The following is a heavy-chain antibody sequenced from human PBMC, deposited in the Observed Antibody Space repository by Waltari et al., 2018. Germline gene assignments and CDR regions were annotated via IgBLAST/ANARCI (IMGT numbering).Heavy chain of an antibody. Sequence: YMGWVRQAPGKGLEWVSVSYSGGTTYYGDSLRGRFTISRDKSKNTLYLYMSSLRVEDTAVYYCAREAGTTGSEFFDSWRQGTLVTVSS. CDR1: Y. D-gene: IGHD1-7*01. J-gene: IGHJ4*02. CDR2: SYSGGTT. CDR3: AREAGTTGSEFFDS. V-gene: IGHV3-53*01.